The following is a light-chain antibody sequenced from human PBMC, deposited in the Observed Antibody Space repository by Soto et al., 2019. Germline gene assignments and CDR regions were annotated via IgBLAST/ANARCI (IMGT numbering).Light chain of an antibody. V-gene: IGKV1-27*01. CDR3: QKYNSAPIT. J-gene: IGKJ5*01. CDR2: DAS. CDR1: QDSRSD. Sequence: IQMTQSPSSLSASVGDSITITCRASQDSRSDLGWYQQKPGRAPKLMIYDASSLQGGVPSRSSGSGSGTDFTLTISSLQPEDVATYYCQKYNSAPITFGQGTRLEIK.